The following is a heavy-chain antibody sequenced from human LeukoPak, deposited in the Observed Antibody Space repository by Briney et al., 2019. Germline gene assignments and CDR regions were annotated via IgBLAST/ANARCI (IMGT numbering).Heavy chain of an antibody. CDR1: GFTFSSYG. D-gene: IGHD3-16*01. CDR2: ISYDGSNK. CDR3: ARDWYGVGGVPDC. V-gene: IGHV3-30*03. Sequence: PGGSLRLSCAASGFTFSSYGMHWVRQAPGKGLEWVAVISYDGSNKYYADSVKGRFTISRDNSKNTLYLQMNSLRAEDTAVYYCARDWYGVGGVPDCWGQGTLVTVSS. J-gene: IGHJ4*02.